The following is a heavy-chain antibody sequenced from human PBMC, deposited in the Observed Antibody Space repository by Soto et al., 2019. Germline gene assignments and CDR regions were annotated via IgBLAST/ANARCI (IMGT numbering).Heavy chain of an antibody. Sequence: TLSLTCTVSGGSISSSSYYWGWIRQPPGKGLEWIGSIYYSGSTYYNPSLKSRVTISVDTSKNQFSLKLSSVTAADTAVYYCARVTYYDFWSGYSGALYYMDVWGKGTTVTVSS. V-gene: IGHV4-39*01. J-gene: IGHJ6*03. CDR1: GGSISSSSYY. CDR2: IYYSGST. CDR3: ARVTYYDFWSGYSGALYYMDV. D-gene: IGHD3-3*01.